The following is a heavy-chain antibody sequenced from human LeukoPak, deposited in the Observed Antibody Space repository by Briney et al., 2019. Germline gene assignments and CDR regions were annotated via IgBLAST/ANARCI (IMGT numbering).Heavy chain of an antibody. D-gene: IGHD2-15*01. CDR1: GFTFSNFY. J-gene: IGHJ5*01. CDR3: VGDSIISVGGFDF. CDR2: ISSNGDKI. Sequence: PGGSLRLSCAASGFTFSNFYMSWIRQAPGKGLEWVSYISSNGDKIHYVDSVRGRFTISRDNAENSLYLHMSSLRADDTAVYYCVGDSIISVGGFDFWGQGTQVTDSS. V-gene: IGHV3-11*01.